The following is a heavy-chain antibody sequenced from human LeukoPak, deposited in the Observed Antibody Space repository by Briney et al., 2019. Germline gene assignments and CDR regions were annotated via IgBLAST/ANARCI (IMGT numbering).Heavy chain of an antibody. CDR1: GGSISSYY. CDR3: ARGHRDRDYYGSGSYYIGY. Sequence: SETLSLTCTVSGGSISSYYWSWIRQPPGKGLEWIGYIYYSGSTNYNPSLNSRVTISVDTSKNQFSLKLSSVTAADTAVYYCARGHRDRDYYGSGSYYIGYWGQGPLVTVSS. D-gene: IGHD3-10*01. J-gene: IGHJ4*02. CDR2: IYYSGST. V-gene: IGHV4-59*01.